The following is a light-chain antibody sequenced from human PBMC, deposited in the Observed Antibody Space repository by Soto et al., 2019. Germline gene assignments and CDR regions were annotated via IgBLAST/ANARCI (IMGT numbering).Light chain of an antibody. Sequence: DIQMTQSPSSLSASVGDRVTIACRASQSISTSLNWYQQKPGKAPKILIYVASSLQSGVPSRFSGSGSGTDFTLTISSLQPEDFATYFCQQSYSTPYTFGQGTKLEIK. V-gene: IGKV1-39*01. J-gene: IGKJ2*01. CDR1: QSISTS. CDR2: VAS. CDR3: QQSYSTPYT.